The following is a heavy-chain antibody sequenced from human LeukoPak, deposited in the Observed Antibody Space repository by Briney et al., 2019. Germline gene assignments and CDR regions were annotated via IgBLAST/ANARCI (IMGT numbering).Heavy chain of an antibody. J-gene: IGHJ4*01. D-gene: IGHD3-22*01. CDR2: INHRGST. CDR3: ARVGDTSGYYQHFDY. V-gene: IGHV4-38-2*02. CDR1: GYSISTDYY. Sequence: SETLSLTCSVSGYSISTDYYWGWIRQAPGKGLEWIGTINHRGSTNYNPSLKSRVTISPGTSKNQFSLKLSSVTAADTAVYYCARVGDTSGYYQHFDYWGQGTLVTVSS.